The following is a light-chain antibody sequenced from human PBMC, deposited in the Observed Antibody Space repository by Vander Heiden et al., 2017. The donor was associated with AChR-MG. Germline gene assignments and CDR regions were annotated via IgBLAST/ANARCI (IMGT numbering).Light chain of an antibody. V-gene: IGLV2-14*01. Sequence: QSALTQPASVSGSPGQSITISCTGTSSDVRGYNYVSWYQQHPGKAPKLMIYEVSNRPSGVSNRFSGSKSGNTASLTISGLQAEDEADYYCSSYTSSIVVFGGGTKLTVL. J-gene: IGLJ2*01. CDR2: EVS. CDR3: SSYTSSIVV. CDR1: SSDVRGYNY.